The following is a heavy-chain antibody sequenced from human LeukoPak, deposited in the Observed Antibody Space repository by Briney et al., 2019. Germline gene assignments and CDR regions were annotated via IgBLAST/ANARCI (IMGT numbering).Heavy chain of an antibody. J-gene: IGHJ4*02. CDR3: AREGWWFDF. CDR2: TYYRSQWYV. V-gene: IGHV6-1*01. CDR1: GYSVSSNRAA. D-gene: IGHD2-15*01. Sequence: SQTLSLTCAISGYSVSSNRAAWHWLRQSPSRGLEWLGRTYYRSQWYVDYASSVKSRIILTPDTSKNQFALQLNSVTPEDTAVYYCAREGWWFDFWGQGTLVTVFS.